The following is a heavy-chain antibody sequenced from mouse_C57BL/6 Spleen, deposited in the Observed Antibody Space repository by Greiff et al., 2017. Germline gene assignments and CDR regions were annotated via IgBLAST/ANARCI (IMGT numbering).Heavy chain of an antibody. Sequence: QVQLQQPGAELVRPGSSVKLSCKASGYTFTSYWMHWVKQRPIQGLEWIGNIDPSDSETHYNQKFKDKATLTVDKSPSTSYMQLSSLTSEDSAVYYCARERDDSFDVWGTGTTVTVSS. CDR2: IDPSDSET. D-gene: IGHD2-13*01. V-gene: IGHV1-52*01. J-gene: IGHJ1*03. CDR3: ARERDDSFDV. CDR1: GYTFTSYW.